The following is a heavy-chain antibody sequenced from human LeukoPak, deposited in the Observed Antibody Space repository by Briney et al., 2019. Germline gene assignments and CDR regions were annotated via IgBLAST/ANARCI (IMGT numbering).Heavy chain of an antibody. J-gene: IGHJ4*02. CDR1: GFTFTAYT. CDR2: IDYGGSVT. Sequence: GGSLRLSYSASGFTFTAYTMNWVRQAPGKGPEWVSYIDYGGSVTHYADSVKGLFTISRDNAENSLYLQMNSLRVEDTAVYYCTRDLEYWSQGVQVTVSS. CDR3: TRDLEY. V-gene: IGHV3-48*01.